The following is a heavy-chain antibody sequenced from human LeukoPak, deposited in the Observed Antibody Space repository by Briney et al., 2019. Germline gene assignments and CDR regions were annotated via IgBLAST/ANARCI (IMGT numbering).Heavy chain of an antibody. CDR3: ARQQWPYYFDH. J-gene: IGHJ4*02. D-gene: IGHD6-19*01. CDR2: IYPGDSDT. V-gene: IGHV5-51*01. CDR1: EYSFTRYW. Sequence: GESLKISCKGSEYSFTRYWIGWACQMPGKGLEWMGMIYPGDSDTRYSPSFQGQVTVSADKSISTAYLQWSSLKASDTAMYYCARQQWPYYFDHWGQGTLVTVSS.